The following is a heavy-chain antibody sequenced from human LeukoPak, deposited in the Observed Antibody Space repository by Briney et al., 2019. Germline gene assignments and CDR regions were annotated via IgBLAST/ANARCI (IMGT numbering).Heavy chain of an antibody. Sequence: ASVTVSCKASGGTFTSYAMHWVRQAPGQRLEWMGWINPNSGGTNYAQKFQGRVTMTRDTSISTAYMELSRLRSDDTAVYYCARANYGYYYYYYMDVWGKGTTVTVSS. CDR2: INPNSGGT. CDR3: ARANYGYYYYYYMDV. V-gene: IGHV1-2*02. J-gene: IGHJ6*03. D-gene: IGHD3-10*01. CDR1: GGTFTSYA.